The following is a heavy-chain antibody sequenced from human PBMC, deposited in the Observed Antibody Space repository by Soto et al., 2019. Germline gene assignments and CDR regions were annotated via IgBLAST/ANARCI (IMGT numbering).Heavy chain of an antibody. V-gene: IGHV3-23*01. Sequence: GGSLRLSCAASGFTFRSYAMSWVRQAPGKGLEWVSGISGNGGTTYYADSVKGRFTISRDNSKNTLYLQVNSLRAEDTAVYYCAKSNLGDYFYMDVWGKGTTVTVSS. CDR3: AKSNLGDYFYMDV. D-gene: IGHD3-3*01. CDR2: ISGNGGTT. J-gene: IGHJ6*03. CDR1: GFTFRSYA.